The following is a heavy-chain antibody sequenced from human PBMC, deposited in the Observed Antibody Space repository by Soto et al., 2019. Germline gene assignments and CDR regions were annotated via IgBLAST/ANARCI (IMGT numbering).Heavy chain of an antibody. CDR1: GYSYTSKC. CDR2: ISAYNGNT. CDR3: ARASGSSYWFDP. Sequence: GASVKPSSKASGYSYTSKCMSWVRQAPGQGLEWMGWISAYNGNTNYAQKLQGRVTMTTDTSTSTAYMELRSLRSDDTAVYYCARASGSSYWFDPWGQGTLVTVSS. V-gene: IGHV1-18*01. D-gene: IGHD1-26*01. J-gene: IGHJ5*02.